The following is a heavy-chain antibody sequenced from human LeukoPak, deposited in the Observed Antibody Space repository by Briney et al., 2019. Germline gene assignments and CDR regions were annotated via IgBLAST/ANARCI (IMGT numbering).Heavy chain of an antibody. J-gene: IGHJ4*02. CDR3: ARDRQRGRGYSDY. V-gene: IGHV4-59*01. CDR1: GGSISSYY. Sequence: SETLSLTCTVSGGSISSYYWSWIRQPPGKGLEWIGYIYYSGSTNYNPSLKSRVTISVDTSKNQFSLKLSSVTAADTAVYYCARDRQRGRGYSDYWGQGTLVTVSS. CDR2: IYYSGST. D-gene: IGHD6-25*01.